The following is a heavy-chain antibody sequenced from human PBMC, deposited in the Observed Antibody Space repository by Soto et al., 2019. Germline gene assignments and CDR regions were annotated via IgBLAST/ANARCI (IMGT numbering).Heavy chain of an antibody. V-gene: IGHV4-39*01. D-gene: IGHD4-4*01. J-gene: IGHJ4*02. CDR2: IYHTGTT. CDR1: GGSISSGDYY. CDR3: TGERYSSTFI. Sequence: QLQELGPRLVKPSETLSLTCTVSGGSISSGDYYWGWVRQPPGKGLEWIGSIYHTGTTYYNPSLKSRLIMSVDSSENQFSLRLKSVTVTDTAVYYCTGERYSSTFICGQGTLVTVSS.